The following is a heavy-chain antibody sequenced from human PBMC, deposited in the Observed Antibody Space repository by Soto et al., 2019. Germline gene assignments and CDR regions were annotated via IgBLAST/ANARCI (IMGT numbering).Heavy chain of an antibody. Sequence: EVQLVESGGGLVQPGGSLRLSCAASGCTFNSHWMHWVRQAPGKGLVWVSRIKGDESSTSYADSVKGRFTISRDNAKNTLYLQMNSLRAEETAVYYCARGGLGTYLLDYWGQGALVTVSS. J-gene: IGHJ4*02. D-gene: IGHD3-10*01. CDR1: GCTFNSHW. CDR2: IKGDESST. CDR3: ARGGLGTYLLDY. V-gene: IGHV3-74*01.